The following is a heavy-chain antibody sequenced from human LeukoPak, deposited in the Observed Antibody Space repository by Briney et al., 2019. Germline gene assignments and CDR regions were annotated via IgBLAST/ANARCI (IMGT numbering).Heavy chain of an antibody. CDR3: ARDRSGGIYATFEY. CDR2: ISAAGGST. J-gene: IGHJ4*02. CDR1: GFIFDDYA. V-gene: IGHV3-23*01. D-gene: IGHD1-26*01. Sequence: GGSLRLSCAASGFIFDDYAISWVRQAPGKGLEWVLAISAAGGSTYYADSVKGRFTFSRDNVKNTLYVQMNSLRAEDTAVYYCARDRSGGIYATFEYWGQGTLVTVSS.